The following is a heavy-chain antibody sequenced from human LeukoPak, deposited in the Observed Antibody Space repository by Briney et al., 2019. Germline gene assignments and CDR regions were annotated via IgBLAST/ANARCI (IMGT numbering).Heavy chain of an antibody. Sequence: GGSLRLSCAASGFTVSSNYMSWVRQAPGKGLEWASVIYSGGSTYYADSVKGRFTISRDNSKNTLYLQMNSLRAEDTAVYYCARDFVGYYDSPYDYWGQGTLVTVSS. CDR2: IYSGGST. V-gene: IGHV3-66*02. CDR1: GFTVSSNY. D-gene: IGHD3-22*01. J-gene: IGHJ4*02. CDR3: ARDFVGYYDSPYDY.